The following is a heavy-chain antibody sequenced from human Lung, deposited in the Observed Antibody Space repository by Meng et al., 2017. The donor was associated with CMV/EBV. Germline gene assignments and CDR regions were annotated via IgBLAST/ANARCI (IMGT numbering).Heavy chain of an antibody. D-gene: IGHD2-2*01. Sequence: SETLSLXXTVSGGSISSSSYYWGWIRRPPGKGLEWIGSIYYSGSTYYNPSLKSRVTISVDTSKNQFSLKLSSVTAADTAVYYCAGLCIVVVPAAICPMDVWGQGNXVTVSS. V-gene: IGHV4-39*01. J-gene: IGHJ6*02. CDR3: AGLCIVVVPAAICPMDV. CDR1: GGSISSSSYY. CDR2: IYYSGST.